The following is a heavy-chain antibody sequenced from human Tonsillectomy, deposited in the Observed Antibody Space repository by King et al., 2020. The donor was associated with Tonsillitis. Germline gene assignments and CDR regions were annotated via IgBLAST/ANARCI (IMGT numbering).Heavy chain of an antibody. CDR1: GFTFDDYA. CDR3: AKGVSSSSFDAFDI. Sequence: VQLVESGGGLAQPGRSLRLSCAASGFTFDDYAMHWVRQAPGKGLEWVSGISWNSGSIGYADSVKGRFTISRDNAKNSLYLQMNSLRAEDTALYYCAKGVSSSSFDAFDIWGQGTMVTVSS. J-gene: IGHJ3*02. D-gene: IGHD6-13*01. CDR2: ISWNSGSI. V-gene: IGHV3-9*01.